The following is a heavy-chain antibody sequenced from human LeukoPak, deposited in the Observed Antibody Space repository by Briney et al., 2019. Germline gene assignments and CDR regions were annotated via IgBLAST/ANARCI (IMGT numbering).Heavy chain of an antibody. D-gene: IGHD6-6*01. J-gene: IGHJ3*02. CDR1: GGTFSSYA. CDR3: ASEISSSHAFDI. CDR2: IIPIFGTA. Sequence: SVKVSCKASGGTFSSYAISWVRQAPGQGLEWMGGIIPIFGTANYAQKFQGRVTITTDESTSTAYMELGSLRSEDTAVYYCASEISSSHAFDIWGQGTMVTVSS. V-gene: IGHV1-69*05.